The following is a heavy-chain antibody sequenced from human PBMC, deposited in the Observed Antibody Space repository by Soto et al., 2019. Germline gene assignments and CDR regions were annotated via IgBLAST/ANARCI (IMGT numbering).Heavy chain of an antibody. V-gene: IGHV3-11*01. Sequence: GGSQRLSCAASGFNFRDYDMNWIRQAPGKGLEWVSYISSSGSTIYYADSVKGRFTISRDNAKNSLYLQMNSLRAEDTAVYYCARGPYDYVWGSNPPHFDYWGQGTLVTVSS. CDR2: ISSSGSTI. CDR1: GFNFRDYD. CDR3: ARGPYDYVWGSNPPHFDY. D-gene: IGHD3-16*02. J-gene: IGHJ4*02.